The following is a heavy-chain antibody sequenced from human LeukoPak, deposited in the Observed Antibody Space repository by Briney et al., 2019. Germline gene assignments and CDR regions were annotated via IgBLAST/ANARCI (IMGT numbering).Heavy chain of an antibody. CDR2: IRSSGDDI. CDR1: GFIFRDYT. CDR3: ARDKDWAFDY. D-gene: IGHD3/OR15-3a*01. Sequence: GGSLRLSCAASGFIFRDYTMTWVRQAPGKGLEWVSHIRSSGDDIRYADSVKGRLTISRDDAENSLFLQMNSLRAEDTAVYYCARDKDWAFDYWGQGTLVTVSS. V-gene: IGHV3-21*05. J-gene: IGHJ4*02.